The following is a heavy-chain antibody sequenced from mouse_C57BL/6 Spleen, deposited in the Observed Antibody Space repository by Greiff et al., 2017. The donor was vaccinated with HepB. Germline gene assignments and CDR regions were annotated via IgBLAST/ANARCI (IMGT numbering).Heavy chain of an antibody. CDR1: GYTFTSYW. Sequence: VQLQQSGAELVKPGASVKMSCKASGYTFTSYWITWVKQRPGQGLEWIGDIYPGSGSTNYNEKFKSKATLTVDTSSSTAYMQLSSLTSEDSAVYYCARWGDYDSYAMDYWGQGTSVTVSS. J-gene: IGHJ4*01. V-gene: IGHV1-55*01. CDR2: IYPGSGST. CDR3: ARWGDYDSYAMDY. D-gene: IGHD2-4*01.